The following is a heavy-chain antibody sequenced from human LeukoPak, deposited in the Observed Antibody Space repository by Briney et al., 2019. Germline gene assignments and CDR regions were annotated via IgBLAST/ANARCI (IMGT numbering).Heavy chain of an antibody. Sequence: ASVNVSCKGSGYSFTTYWIGWVPQMPGEGLEWMRIIYPGDSGTRYSPSFQGQITISADKYVSTAYLQWSSLKGSDTAMYYCARRGSGWYVDYWGQGTLVTVSS. V-gene: IGHV5-51*01. CDR2: IYPGDSGT. CDR1: GYSFTTYW. CDR3: ARRGSGWYVDY. J-gene: IGHJ4*02. D-gene: IGHD6-19*01.